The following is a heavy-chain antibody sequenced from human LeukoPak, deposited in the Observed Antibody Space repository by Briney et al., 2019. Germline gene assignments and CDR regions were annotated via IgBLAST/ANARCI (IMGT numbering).Heavy chain of an antibody. CDR1: GFTFSRYG. V-gene: IGHV3-30*19. CDR2: ISYDGSNK. J-gene: IGHJ4*02. D-gene: IGHD3-10*01. Sequence: GGSLRLSCAASGFTFSRYGMHWVRQAPGKGLEWVAVISYDGSNKFYADSVKGRFTLSRDNSKNTLYLQMNSLRIEDTAVYYCGRGSVGFGELNYWGQGTLVTVSS. CDR3: GRGSVGFGELNY.